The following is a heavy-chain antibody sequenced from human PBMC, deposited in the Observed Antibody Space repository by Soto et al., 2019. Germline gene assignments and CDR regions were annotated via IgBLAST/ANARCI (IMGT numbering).Heavy chain of an antibody. CDR1: GDSISNFY. V-gene: IGHV4-59*01. Sequence: SETLSLTCTVSGDSISNFYWSWIRQSPGKRLEWIGYLYYTGSTNYNPSLKSRVTISVDTSKNQFTLKLSSVTAADTAVYYCARGGGYDLRRQQAPPIAVCGQGNTVT. D-gene: IGHD5-12*01. J-gene: IGHJ6*02. CDR3: ARGGGYDLRRQQAPPIAV. CDR2: LYYTGST.